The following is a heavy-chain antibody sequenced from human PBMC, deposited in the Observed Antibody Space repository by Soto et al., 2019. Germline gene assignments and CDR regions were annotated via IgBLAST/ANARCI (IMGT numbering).Heavy chain of an antibody. Sequence: QLQLQESGPGLVKPSETLSLTCTVSGGSISSSSYYWGWIRQPPGKGLEWIGSIYYSGSTYYNPSLKIRVTISVDTSKNQFSLKRRSVTAADTAVYYCARQGGYCSSTSCYVGYYYYYMDVWGKGTTVTVSS. CDR1: GGSISSSSYY. D-gene: IGHD2-2*01. J-gene: IGHJ6*03. V-gene: IGHV4-39*01. CDR3: ARQGGYCSSTSCYVGYYYYYMDV. CDR2: IYYSGST.